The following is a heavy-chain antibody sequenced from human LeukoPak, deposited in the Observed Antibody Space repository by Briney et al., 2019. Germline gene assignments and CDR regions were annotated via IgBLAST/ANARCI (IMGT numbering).Heavy chain of an antibody. J-gene: IGHJ4*02. CDR1: GFTFSSYA. V-gene: IGHV3-30*18. CDR2: ISHDGSTK. Sequence: GGSLRLSCAASGFTFSSYAMHWVRQAPGKGLEWVAVISHDGSTKKYADAVKGRFTISSDKSKNTVYLQMNSLRPEDTAVYYCAKQGDEYTPELDYWGQGTLVTVSS. CDR3: AKQGDEYTPELDY. D-gene: IGHD2-15*01.